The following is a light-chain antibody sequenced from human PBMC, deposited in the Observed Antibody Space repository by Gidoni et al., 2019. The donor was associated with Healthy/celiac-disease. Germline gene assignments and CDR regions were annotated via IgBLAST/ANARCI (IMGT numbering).Light chain of an antibody. CDR3: QQYNSLYT. V-gene: IGKV1-5*01. Sequence: DIQMTQSPSTLSASVGDRVTITCRASQSISSWLAWYQQKPGKAPKLLIYDASSLESGVPSRFSGSGSGTEFTLTISSLQPDDFATDYCQQYNSLYTCXQXTKLEIK. CDR2: DAS. J-gene: IGKJ2*01. CDR1: QSISSW.